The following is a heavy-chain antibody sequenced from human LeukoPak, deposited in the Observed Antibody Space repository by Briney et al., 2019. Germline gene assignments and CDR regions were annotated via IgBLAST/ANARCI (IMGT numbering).Heavy chain of an antibody. CDR1: GFMFSTYW. J-gene: IGHJ4*02. CDR2: IKPDGSET. V-gene: IGHV3-7*01. CDR3: GGFGYEAAVDL. Sequence: PGGSLRLSCAASGFMFSTYWMTWVRQAPGKGLEWVANIKPDGSETYYVDSVKGRFTISRDNTKNLLYLQMNSLRGEDAAVYYCGGFGYEAAVDLWGQRTLVTFPS. D-gene: IGHD6-13*01.